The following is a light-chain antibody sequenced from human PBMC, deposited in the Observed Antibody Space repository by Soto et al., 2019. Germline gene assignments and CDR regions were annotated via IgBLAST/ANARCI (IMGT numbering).Light chain of an antibody. CDR2: AAS. CDR3: QQSYSTPIT. CDR1: QTISNY. Sequence: DIQMTQSPSSLSASVMDIVTITLRASQTISNYLSWYQHKPGKAPKLLIYAASSLQSGVPSRFSGSGAGTDFTLTISSLQPEDFASYYCQQSYSTPITFGQGTRLEIK. J-gene: IGKJ5*01. V-gene: IGKV1-39*01.